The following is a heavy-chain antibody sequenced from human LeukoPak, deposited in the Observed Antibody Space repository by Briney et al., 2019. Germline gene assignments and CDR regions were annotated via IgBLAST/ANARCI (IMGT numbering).Heavy chain of an antibody. CDR2: ITSGGGST. V-gene: IGHV3-23*01. J-gene: IGHJ4*02. Sequence: GGSLRLSCAASGFTFSSYAMTWVRQAPGKGLEWVSGITSGGGSTYYADSVKGRFTISRDNSKNTLYLQMNSLRVEDTAVYYCVKDMHCSGGICYGGWGQGTLVSVSS. D-gene: IGHD2-15*01. CDR3: VKDMHCSGGICYGG. CDR1: GFTFSSYA.